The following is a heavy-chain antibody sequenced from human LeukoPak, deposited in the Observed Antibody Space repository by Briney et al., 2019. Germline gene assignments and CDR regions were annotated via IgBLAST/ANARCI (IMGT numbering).Heavy chain of an antibody. V-gene: IGHV3-21*01. CDR2: ISSSSSYI. CDR3: ARVGGSYPYFDY. Sequence: GGSLRLSCAASGFTFSSYSMNWVRQAPGKGLEWVSSISSSSSYIYYADSVKGRFTISRDNAKNSLYLQMNSLRAEDTAVYYCARVGGSYPYFDYWGQGTLVTVPS. J-gene: IGHJ4*02. CDR1: GFTFSSYS. D-gene: IGHD1-26*01.